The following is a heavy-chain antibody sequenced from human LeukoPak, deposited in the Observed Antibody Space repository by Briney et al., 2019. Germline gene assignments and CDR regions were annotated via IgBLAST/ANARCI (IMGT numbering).Heavy chain of an antibody. CDR1: GFTFSSYE. Sequence: GGSLRLSCAASGFTFSSYEMNWVRQAPGKGLEWVSYISSSGSTIYYADSVKGRFTISRDNAKNSLSLQMNRLRDEDTAFYYCARASVEWELYYYYYMDVWGNGTTVTISS. V-gene: IGHV3-48*03. CDR2: ISSSGSTI. J-gene: IGHJ6*03. D-gene: IGHD1-26*01. CDR3: ARASVEWELYYYYYMDV.